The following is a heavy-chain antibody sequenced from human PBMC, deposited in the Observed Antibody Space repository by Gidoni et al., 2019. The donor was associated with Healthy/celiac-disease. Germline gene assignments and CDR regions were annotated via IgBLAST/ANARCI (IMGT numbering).Heavy chain of an antibody. J-gene: IGHJ4*02. CDR2: LRAYNGNT. V-gene: IGHV1-18*04. CDR1: CSTFTTYG. D-gene: IGHD3-22*01. CDR3: ARDPLYYYDSSGYSQILDY. Sequence: QVQLLQSVAEVKTPGASVKVSCTASCSTFTTYGTSWVRQDHGQGLEWMGWLRAYNGNTNYAQKLQGRVTMTTETSTSTAYMELRSLRSDDTAVYDCARDPLYYYDSSGYSQILDYWGQGTLVTVSS.